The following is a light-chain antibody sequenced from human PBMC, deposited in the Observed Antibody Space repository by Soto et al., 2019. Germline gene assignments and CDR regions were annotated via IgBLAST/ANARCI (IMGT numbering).Light chain of an antibody. CDR1: SSDVGGYNY. Sequence: QSALTQPASVSGSPGQSTTISCTGTSSDVGGYNYVSWYQQHPGKAPKLMIYEVSNRPSGVSNRFSGSKSGNTASLTSSGLQAEDEADYYCSSYTSSSTYVFGTGTKVTVL. CDR2: EVS. V-gene: IGLV2-14*01. CDR3: SSYTSSSTYV. J-gene: IGLJ1*01.